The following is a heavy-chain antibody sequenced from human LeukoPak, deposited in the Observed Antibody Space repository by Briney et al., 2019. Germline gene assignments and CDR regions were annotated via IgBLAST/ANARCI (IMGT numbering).Heavy chain of an antibody. CDR2: INHSGST. D-gene: IGHD1-14*01. CDR3: ARRRRKPEPYFDY. J-gene: IGHJ4*02. CDR1: GGSFSGYY. V-gene: IGHV4-34*01. Sequence: SETLSLTCAVYGGSFSGYYWSWIRQPPGKGLEWIGEINHSGSTNYNPSLKSRVTISVDTSKNQFSLKLSSVTAADTAVYYCARRRRKPEPYFDYWGQGTLVTVSS.